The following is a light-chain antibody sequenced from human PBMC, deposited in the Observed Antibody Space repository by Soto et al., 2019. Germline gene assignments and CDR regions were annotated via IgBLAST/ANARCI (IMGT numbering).Light chain of an antibody. CDR1: QGISSY. CDR2: AAS. V-gene: IGKV1-8*01. CDR3: QQYYSYPRT. Sequence: AIRMTQSPSSFSSSPGDRVTITCRASQGISSYLAWYQQKPGKAPKLLIYAASTWQSGVPSRFRGSGSGTDFTLTISCLQSEDFATYYCQQYYSYPRTFGQGTKVEIK. J-gene: IGKJ1*01.